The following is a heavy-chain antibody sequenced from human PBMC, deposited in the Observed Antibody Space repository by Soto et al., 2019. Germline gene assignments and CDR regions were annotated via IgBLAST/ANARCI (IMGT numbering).Heavy chain of an antibody. CDR2: IYPDPGDFHI. J-gene: IGHJ6*02. Sequence: EVQLVQSGAEVKKPGESLKISCRGSGYSFTSYWIGWVRQMPGKGLEWMGIIYPDPGDFHILYSPSLQGQVTISADTSTGTAYLEWGRLKASDTAIYYCARHGLEGCNDSGCYRRFYYYGMDVWGQGTTVTVSS. D-gene: IGHD6-19*01. CDR3: ARHGLEGCNDSGCYRRFYYYGMDV. CDR1: GYSFTSYW. V-gene: IGHV5-51*01.